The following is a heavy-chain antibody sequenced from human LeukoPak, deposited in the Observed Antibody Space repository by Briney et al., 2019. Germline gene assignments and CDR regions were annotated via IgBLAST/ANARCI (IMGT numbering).Heavy chain of an antibody. D-gene: IGHD6-19*01. Sequence: GGSLRLSCAVSGFTFSSYSMNWVRQAPGKGLEWVSSISSSSSYIYYADSVNGRFTISRDNAKNSLYLQMNSLRAEDTAVYYCAGTGYSSGWFYYWGQGTLVTVSS. CDR2: ISSSSSYI. CDR3: AGTGYSSGWFYY. V-gene: IGHV3-21*01. CDR1: GFTFSSYS. J-gene: IGHJ4*02.